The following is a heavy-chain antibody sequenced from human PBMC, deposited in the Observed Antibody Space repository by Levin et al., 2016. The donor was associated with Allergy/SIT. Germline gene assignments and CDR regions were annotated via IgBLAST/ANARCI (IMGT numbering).Heavy chain of an antibody. Sequence: GGSLRLSCAASGFTFSTYAMTWVRQAPGQGLEWVSAISGGGSTYYADSVQGRFTISRDNSKNTLYLHMNSMRAEDTAAYYCAKYGPTVMVPYFDSWGQGTLVTVSS. CDR2: ISGGGST. V-gene: IGHV3-23*01. CDR1: GFTFSTYA. D-gene: IGHD4-17*01. J-gene: IGHJ4*02. CDR3: AKYGPTVMVPYFDS.